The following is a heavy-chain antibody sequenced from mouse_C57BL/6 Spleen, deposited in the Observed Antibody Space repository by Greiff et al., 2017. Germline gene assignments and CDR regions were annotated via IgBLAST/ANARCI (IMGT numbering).Heavy chain of an antibody. D-gene: IGHD1-1*01. V-gene: IGHV1-64*01. Sequence: QVHVKQPGAELVKPGASVKLSCKASGYTFTSYWMHWVKQRPGQGLEWIGMIHPNSGSTNYNEKFKSKATLTVDKSSSTAYLQLSSLTSEDSAVYYFARPYYYGRGNYFDYWGQGTTLTVSS. CDR2: IHPNSGST. CDR3: ARPYYYGRGNYFDY. CDR1: GYTFTSYW. J-gene: IGHJ2*01.